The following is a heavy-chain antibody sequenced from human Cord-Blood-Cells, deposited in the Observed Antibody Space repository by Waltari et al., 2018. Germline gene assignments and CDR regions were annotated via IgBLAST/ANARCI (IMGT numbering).Heavy chain of an antibody. Sequence: QVQLVQSGAAVKKPGASVKVSCKVSGYTLTELSMHWVRQAPGQGLEWMGGFDPEDGETIYAQKFQGRVTMTEDTSTDTAYMELSSLRSEDTAVYYCATSKPDYDFWSGYNWFDPWGQGTLVTVSS. V-gene: IGHV1-24*01. D-gene: IGHD3-3*01. J-gene: IGHJ5*02. CDR1: GYTLTELS. CDR3: ATSKPDYDFWSGYNWFDP. CDR2: FDPEDGET.